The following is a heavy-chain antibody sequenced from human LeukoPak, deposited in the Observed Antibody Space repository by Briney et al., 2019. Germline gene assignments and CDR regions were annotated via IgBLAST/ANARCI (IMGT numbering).Heavy chain of an antibody. V-gene: IGHV3-74*01. J-gene: IGHJ1*01. D-gene: IGHD6-13*01. CDR3: TSHSSSWYEWYFQH. CDR2: INSDGSST. Sequence: GGSLRLSCAASGFTFSSYWMHWARHAPGKGLVWVSRINSDGSSTNYADSVKGRFTISRDNAKNTLYLQMNSLRAEDTAVYYCTSHSSSWYEWYFQHWGQGTLVTVSS. CDR1: GFTFSSYW.